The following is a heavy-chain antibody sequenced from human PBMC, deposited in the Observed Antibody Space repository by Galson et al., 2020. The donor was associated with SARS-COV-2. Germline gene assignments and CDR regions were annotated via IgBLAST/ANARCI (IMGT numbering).Heavy chain of an antibody. J-gene: IGHJ5*02. CDR1: GYTLTELS. CDR2: FDPEDGET. Sequence: ASVKVSCKVSGYTLTELSMHWVRQAPGKGLEWMGGFDPEDGETIYAQKFQGRVTMTEDTSTDTAYMELSSLRSEDTAVYYCATAPPLYSSSSGNWFDPWGQGTLVIVSS. CDR3: ATAPPLYSSSSGNWFDP. D-gene: IGHD6-6*01. V-gene: IGHV1-24*01.